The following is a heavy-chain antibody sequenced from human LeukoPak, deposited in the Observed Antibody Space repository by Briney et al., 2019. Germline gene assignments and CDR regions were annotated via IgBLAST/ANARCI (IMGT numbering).Heavy chain of an antibody. CDR1: GGFFNSYA. J-gene: IGHJ4*02. Sequence: SVKVSCKVSGGFFNSYAISWVRQAPGQGFEWMGGIIPGIGTTTYAETFQDRVAITADESTTTAYLDLTSLTSEDTAVYFCAFDYTNYQSFDYWGQGTLVTVSS. CDR2: IIPGIGTT. D-gene: IGHD4-11*01. CDR3: AFDYTNYQSFDY. V-gene: IGHV1-69*13.